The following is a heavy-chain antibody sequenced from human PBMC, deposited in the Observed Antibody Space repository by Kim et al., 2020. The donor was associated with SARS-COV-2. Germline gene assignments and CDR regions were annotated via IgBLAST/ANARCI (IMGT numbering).Heavy chain of an antibody. CDR2: INQDGSGK. D-gene: IGHD3-22*01. CDR1: GFTFSSYW. J-gene: IGHJ4*02. V-gene: IGHV3-7*01. CDR3: ARGAYYYDYAFVY. Sequence: GGSLRLSCAASGFTFSSYWMSWVRQAPGKGLEWVSNINQDGSGKYYVDSVKGRFTISRDNAKNSLYLQMNSLRAEDTAVYYCARGAYYYDYAFVYWGQGTLVTVSS.